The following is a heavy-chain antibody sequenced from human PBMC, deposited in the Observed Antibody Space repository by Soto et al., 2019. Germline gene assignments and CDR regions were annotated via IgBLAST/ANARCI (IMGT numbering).Heavy chain of an antibody. CDR2: IYYSGST. V-gene: IGHV4-31*03. Sequence: QVQLQESGPGLVKPSETLSLTCTVSGGSISSGGYYWSWIRQHPGKGLEWIGYIYYSGSTYYNPSLKSRVTISVDTSKNQFSLKLSSVTAADTAIYYCARDSPITMVGPVQTWFDPWGQGTLVPVSS. CDR1: GGSISSGGYY. D-gene: IGHD3-10*01. CDR3: ARDSPITMVGPVQTWFDP. J-gene: IGHJ5*02.